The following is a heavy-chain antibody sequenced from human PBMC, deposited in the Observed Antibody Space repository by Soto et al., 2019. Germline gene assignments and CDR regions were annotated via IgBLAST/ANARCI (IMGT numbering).Heavy chain of an antibody. CDR1: GYTFTHYY. D-gene: IGHD6-13*01. Sequence: QVQLVQSGAEVKKPGASVKLSCRTSGYTFTHYYIHLVRQAPGQGLEWLAIINPASGSTNYAQDFHGRVTLTMDTSTTTVYMELNGLRAENTAIFFCARDLATGDHWGQGTLVNVSS. CDR2: INPASGST. J-gene: IGHJ4*02. V-gene: IGHV1-46*01. CDR3: ARDLATGDH.